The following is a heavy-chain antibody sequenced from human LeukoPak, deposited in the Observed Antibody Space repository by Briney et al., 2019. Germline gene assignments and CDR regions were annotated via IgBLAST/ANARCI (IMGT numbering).Heavy chain of an antibody. Sequence: GESLKISCKGSGYSFTNYWIGWVRQMPGKGLEWMGTIYPGDSDTRYSPSFQGQVTISSDKSISTAYLQWSSLKASDTAMHYCARRLVGATTTYFDYWGQGTLVTVSS. CDR3: ARRLVGATTTYFDY. V-gene: IGHV5-51*01. D-gene: IGHD1-26*01. J-gene: IGHJ4*02. CDR1: GYSFTNYW. CDR2: IYPGDSDT.